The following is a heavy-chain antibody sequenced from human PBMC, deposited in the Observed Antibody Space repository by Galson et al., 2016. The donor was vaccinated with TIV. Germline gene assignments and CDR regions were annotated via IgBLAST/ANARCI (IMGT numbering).Heavy chain of an antibody. CDR3: AREQNYALDV. D-gene: IGHD1-7*01. Sequence: SLRLSCAASGFIFSDYAMNWARQTPGKGLEWISYISRSGGNSFYAESVKGRFTVSRDSLDKSVFLQMNSLRDEDTAVYFCAREQNYALDVWGPGTMDTVSS. CDR2: ISRSGGNS. CDR1: GFIFSDYA. V-gene: IGHV3-48*02. J-gene: IGHJ6*02.